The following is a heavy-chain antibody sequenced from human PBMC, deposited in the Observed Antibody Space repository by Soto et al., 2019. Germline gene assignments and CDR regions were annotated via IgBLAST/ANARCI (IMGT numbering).Heavy chain of an antibody. V-gene: IGHV1-8*01. J-gene: IGHJ3*02. D-gene: IGHD3-16*01. CDR3: ARGRRYYDYIWGSFQKEGGDAFDI. CDR1: GYTLTSYD. Sequence: GASVKVSCKASGYTLTSYDINWVRQATGQGLEWMGWMNPNSGNTGYAQKFQGRVTMTRNTSISTAYMELSSLRSEDTAVYYCARGRRYYDYIWGSFQKEGGDAFDIWGQGTMVTVSS. CDR2: MNPNSGNT.